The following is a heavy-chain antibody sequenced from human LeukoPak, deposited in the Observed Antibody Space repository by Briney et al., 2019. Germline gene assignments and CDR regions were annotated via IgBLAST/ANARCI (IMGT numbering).Heavy chain of an antibody. V-gene: IGHV3-64*01. CDR1: GSTFSSYA. CDR3: ARGGSIAARPIDY. J-gene: IGHJ4*02. CDR2: ISSNGGST. Sequence: GGSLRLSCAASGSTFSSYAMHWVRQAPGKGLEYVSAISSNGGSTYYANSVKGRFTISRDNSKNTLFLQMGSLRAEDMAVYYCARGGSIAARPIDYWGQGTLVTVSS. D-gene: IGHD6-6*01.